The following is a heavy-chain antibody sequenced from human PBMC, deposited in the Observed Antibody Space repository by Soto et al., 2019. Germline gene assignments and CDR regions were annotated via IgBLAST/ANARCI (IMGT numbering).Heavy chain of an antibody. V-gene: IGHV1-69*13. CDR1: GGTFSSYA. CDR3: AATGPGSSSWYYFDF. J-gene: IGHJ4*02. Sequence: SVKVSCKASGGTFSSYAISWVRQAPGQGLEWMGGIIPIFGTANYAQKFQGRVTITADESTSTAYMELSSLRSEDTAVYYCAATGPGSSSWYYFDFWGQGTLVTVSS. D-gene: IGHD6-13*01. CDR2: IIPIFGTA.